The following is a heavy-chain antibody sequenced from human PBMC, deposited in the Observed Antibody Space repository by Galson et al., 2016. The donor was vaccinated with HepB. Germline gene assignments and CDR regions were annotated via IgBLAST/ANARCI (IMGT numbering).Heavy chain of an antibody. CDR2: IYYSGTT. CDR3: ATVYCTSVSCPNGGY. Sequence: TLSLTCTVSGGSISSGGYYWSWIRQHPGKGLEGIGYIYYSGTTYYNPSLKSRVTISVDTSKNQFSLKLSSVTAADTAVYYCATVYCTSVSCPNGGYWGQGTLVTVSS. CDR1: GGSISSGGYY. D-gene: IGHD2-2*01. J-gene: IGHJ4*02. V-gene: IGHV4-31*03.